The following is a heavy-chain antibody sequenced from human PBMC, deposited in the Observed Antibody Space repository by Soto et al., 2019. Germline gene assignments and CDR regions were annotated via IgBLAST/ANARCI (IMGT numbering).Heavy chain of an antibody. CDR1: GGSISSYY. Sequence: SETLSLTCTVSGGSISSYYWSWIRQPPGKGLEWIGYIYYSGSTNYNPSLKSRVTISVDTSKNQFSLKLSSVTAADTAVYYCARVRRFIAARGYYYYYTDVWGKGTTVTVSS. J-gene: IGHJ6*03. CDR3: ARVRRFIAARGYYYYYTDV. D-gene: IGHD6-6*01. V-gene: IGHV4-59*01. CDR2: IYYSGST.